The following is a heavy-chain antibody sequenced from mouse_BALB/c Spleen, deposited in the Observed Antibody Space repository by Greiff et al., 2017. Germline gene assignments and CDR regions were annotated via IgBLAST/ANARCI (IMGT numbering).Heavy chain of an antibody. CDR1: GFSLTSYG. J-gene: IGHJ3*01. D-gene: IGHD1-1*01. Sequence: VKLVESGPGLVAPSQSLSITCTVSGFSLTSYGVHWVRQPPGKGLEWLGVIWAGGSTNYNSALMSRLSISKDNSKSQVFLKMNSLQTDDTAMYYCARDHITTVPAWFAYWGQGTLVTVSA. CDR3: ARDHITTVPAWFAY. CDR2: IWAGGST. V-gene: IGHV2-9*02.